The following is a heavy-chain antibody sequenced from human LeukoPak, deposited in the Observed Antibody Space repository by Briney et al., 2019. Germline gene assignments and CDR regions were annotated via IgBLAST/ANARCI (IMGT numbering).Heavy chain of an antibody. D-gene: IGHD3-22*01. Sequence: GASVKVSCKASGHTFTSYGITWVRQAPGQGLEWMGWISGYNGNTNYAQKFQGRVTMTTDTSTSTVYMELRSLRSDDTAVYYCAREQHYDSSGAFDYWGQGTLVTVSS. V-gene: IGHV1-18*01. CDR2: ISGYNGNT. CDR1: GHTFTSYG. J-gene: IGHJ4*02. CDR3: AREQHYDSSGAFDY.